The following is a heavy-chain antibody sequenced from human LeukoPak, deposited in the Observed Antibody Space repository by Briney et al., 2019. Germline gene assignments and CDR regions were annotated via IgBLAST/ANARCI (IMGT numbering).Heavy chain of an antibody. CDR3: ARDLPRYCSGGSCYTDAFDI. V-gene: IGHV4-59*12. J-gene: IGHJ3*02. CDR1: GGSITNFY. D-gene: IGHD2-15*01. Sequence: SETLSLTCTVSGGSITNFYWSWIRQPPGKGLEWIGYIYYSGSTNYNPSLKSRVTISVDTSKNQFSLKLSSVTAADTAVYYCARDLPRYCSGGSCYTDAFDIWGQGTMVTVSS. CDR2: IYYSGST.